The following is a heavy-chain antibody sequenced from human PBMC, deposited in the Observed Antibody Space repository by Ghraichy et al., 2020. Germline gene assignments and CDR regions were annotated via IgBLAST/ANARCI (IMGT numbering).Heavy chain of an antibody. CDR1: GGSISTSDHY. J-gene: IGHJ4*02. Sequence: SETLSLTCTVSGGSISTSDHYWGWSRQPPGKGLEWIGSINYSGNTYYNPSLESRVTISVDTSKNQFSLRLTSVTAADTAVYYCATPRRGAGGFDFWGQGTLVTVSS. V-gene: IGHV4-39*01. D-gene: IGHD3-10*01. CDR2: INYSGNT. CDR3: ATPRRGAGGFDF.